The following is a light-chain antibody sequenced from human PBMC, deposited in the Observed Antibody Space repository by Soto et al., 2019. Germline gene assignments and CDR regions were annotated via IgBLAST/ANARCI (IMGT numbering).Light chain of an antibody. CDR3: LQHNSYPWT. Sequence: IQFTQSPSSLSASVGDRVTITCRASQGISSYLAWYQQKPGKAPKLLIYAASTLQSGVPSRFSGSGSGTDFTLTISSLQPEDFATYYCLQHNSYPWTFGQGTKVDIK. J-gene: IGKJ1*01. CDR1: QGISSY. V-gene: IGKV1-9*01. CDR2: AAS.